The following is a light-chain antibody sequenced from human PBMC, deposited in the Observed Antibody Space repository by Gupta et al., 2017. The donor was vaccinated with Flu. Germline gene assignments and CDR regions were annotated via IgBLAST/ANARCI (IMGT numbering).Light chain of an antibody. CDR3: QQYVTSPWT. CDR1: HRVISYY. V-gene: IGKV3-20*01. Sequence: IVLTQSPGTLSLSPGERATLSCRASHRVISYYLAWFQQKPGQAPRLLIHGTSIRATGIPDRFSGSGSGTDFTLTISRLAPEDFAVYYCQQYVTSPWTFGQGTRVEI. J-gene: IGKJ1*01. CDR2: GTS.